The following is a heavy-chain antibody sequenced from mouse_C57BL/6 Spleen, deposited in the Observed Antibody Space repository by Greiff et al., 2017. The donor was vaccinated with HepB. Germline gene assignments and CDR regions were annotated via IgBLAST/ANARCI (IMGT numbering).Heavy chain of an antibody. Sequence: VQLQQSGAELARPGASVKLSCKASGYTFTSYGISWVKQRTGQGLEWIGEIYPRSGNTYYNEKLKGKATLTADKSSSTAYMELRSLTSEDSAVYFCAREDGYYYAMDYWGQGTSVTVSS. CDR2: IYPRSGNT. D-gene: IGHD2-3*01. J-gene: IGHJ4*01. CDR3: AREDGYYYAMDY. CDR1: GYTFTSYG. V-gene: IGHV1-81*01.